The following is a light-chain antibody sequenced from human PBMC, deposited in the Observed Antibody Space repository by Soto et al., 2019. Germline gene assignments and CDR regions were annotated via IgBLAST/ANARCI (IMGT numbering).Light chain of an antibody. V-gene: IGKV4-1*01. Sequence: DIVMTQSPDSLAVSLGERATINCKSSQSVYYSSNNKNFLAWYQQKEGQPPELLIYWASTRESGVPDRFSGSGSGTDFTLTISSLQAEDAAVYYCQQYYSTPITFGQGTRLEIK. CDR1: QSVYYSSNNKNF. J-gene: IGKJ5*01. CDR3: QQYYSTPIT. CDR2: WAS.